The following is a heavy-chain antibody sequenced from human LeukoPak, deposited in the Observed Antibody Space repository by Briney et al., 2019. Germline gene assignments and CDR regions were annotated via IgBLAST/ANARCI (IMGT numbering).Heavy chain of an antibody. V-gene: IGHV1-69*13. CDR1: GGTFSIYA. Sequence: SVKVSYKASGGTFSIYAISWVRQAPGQGLEWMGGIIPIFGTANYAQKFQGRVTITADESTSTAYMELSSLRSEDTAVYYCARDVLAGPGGTLLGYFDYWGQGTLVTVSS. D-gene: IGHD1-14*01. CDR2: IIPIFGTA. CDR3: ARDVLAGPGGTLLGYFDY. J-gene: IGHJ4*02.